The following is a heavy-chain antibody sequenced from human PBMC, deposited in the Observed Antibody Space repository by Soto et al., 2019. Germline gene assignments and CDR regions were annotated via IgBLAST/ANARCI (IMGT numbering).Heavy chain of an antibody. Sequence: SVKLSCKASGGTFSSYAFSWVRQAPGQGLEWMGGIIPIFGRANYAQKFQGRVTITADDSTSTGYTELSSLRSDDTAVYYCAREGVAPYYYFGLDVRGQGPPVPVSS. J-gene: IGHJ6*02. CDR3: AREGVAPYYYFGLDV. CDR2: IIPIFGRA. V-gene: IGHV1-69*13. D-gene: IGHD5-12*01. CDR1: GGTFSSYA.